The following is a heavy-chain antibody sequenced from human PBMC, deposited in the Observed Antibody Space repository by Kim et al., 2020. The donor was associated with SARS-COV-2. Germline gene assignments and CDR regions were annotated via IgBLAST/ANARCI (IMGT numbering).Heavy chain of an antibody. Sequence: ADSGQGRFTISRDNAKNTLDLQMNSLRAEDTAVYYCARGHLGELSSNDYWGQGTLVTVSS. CDR3: ARGHLGELSSNDY. V-gene: IGHV3-74*01. J-gene: IGHJ4*02. D-gene: IGHD3-16*02.